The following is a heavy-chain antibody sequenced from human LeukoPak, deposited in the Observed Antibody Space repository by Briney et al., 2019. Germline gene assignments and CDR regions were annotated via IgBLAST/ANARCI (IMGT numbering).Heavy chain of an antibody. D-gene: IGHD3-22*01. CDR3: ARDYFYDSSGDDAFDI. J-gene: IGHJ3*02. V-gene: IGHV4-4*07. CDR1: GGSISSYY. Sequence: SETLSLTCTVSGGSISSYYWSWIRQPAGTGLEWIGRIYTSGSTNYNPSLKSRVTMSVDTSKNQFSLKLSSVTAADTAVYYCARDYFYDSSGDDAFDIWGQGTMVTVSS. CDR2: IYTSGST.